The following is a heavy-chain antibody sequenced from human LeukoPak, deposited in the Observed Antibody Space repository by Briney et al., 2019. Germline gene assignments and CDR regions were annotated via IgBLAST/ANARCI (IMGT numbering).Heavy chain of an antibody. V-gene: IGHV3-7*01. D-gene: IGHD2-15*01. CDR3: ARPRGCSSTCSNFDY. Sequence: GGSLRLSCAASGFDFSGFSMSWVRQAPGKGLEWVANISPGGTDKYFVDSTKGRFTISRGNAKDTLYLQMNSLRAEDTAVYYCARPRGCSSTCSNFDYWGQGTLVTVSS. J-gene: IGHJ4*02. CDR1: GFDFSGFS. CDR2: ISPGGTDK.